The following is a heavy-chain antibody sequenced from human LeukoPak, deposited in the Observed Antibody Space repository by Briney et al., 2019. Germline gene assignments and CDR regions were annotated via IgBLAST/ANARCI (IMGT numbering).Heavy chain of an antibody. CDR1: GFTFSSYG. V-gene: IGHV3-33*01. J-gene: IGHJ5*02. D-gene: IGHD3-9*01. Sequence: GGSLRLSCAASGFTFSSYGMHWVRQAPGKGLEWVAVIWYDGSNKYYADSVKGRFTISRDNSKNTLYLQMNSLRAEDTAVYNCARDGVRYFDWFNWFDPWGQGTLVTVSS. CDR3: ARDGVRYFDWFNWFDP. CDR2: IWYDGSNK.